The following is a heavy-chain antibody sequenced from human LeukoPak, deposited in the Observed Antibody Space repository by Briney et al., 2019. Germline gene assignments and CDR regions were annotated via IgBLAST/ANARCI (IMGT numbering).Heavy chain of an antibody. V-gene: IGHV5-51*01. CDR3: ARHLYYGLGSYYEDY. CDR2: IYPGDSDT. Sequence: GESLKISCKGSGYSSTSYWIGWVRQMPGKGLEWMGIIYPGDSDTRYSPSFQGQVTISADKSISTAYLQWSSLKASDTAMYYCARHLYYGLGSYYEDYWGQGTLVTVSS. CDR1: GYSSTSYW. J-gene: IGHJ4*02. D-gene: IGHD3-10*01.